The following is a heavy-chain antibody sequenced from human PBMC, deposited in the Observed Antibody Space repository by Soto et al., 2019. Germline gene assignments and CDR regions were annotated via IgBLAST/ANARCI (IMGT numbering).Heavy chain of an antibody. CDR2: IWYDGSNE. D-gene: IGHD6-13*01. Sequence: QVQLVESGGGVVQPGRSLRLSCAASGFTFSSYCMHWVRQAPGKGLEWVAVIWYDGSNEYYADSVKGRFTISRDNSKNTMYLQRNSLRAVDKAVYYCARDDQQLVLDYWGQGTLVTVSS. CDR3: ARDDQQLVLDY. CDR1: GFTFSSYC. J-gene: IGHJ4*02. V-gene: IGHV3-33*01.